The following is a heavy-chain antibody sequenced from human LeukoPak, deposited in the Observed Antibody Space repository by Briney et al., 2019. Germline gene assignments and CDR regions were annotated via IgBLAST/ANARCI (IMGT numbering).Heavy chain of an antibody. J-gene: IGHJ3*02. CDR1: GFTFSSYG. Sequence: PGRSLRLSCAASGFTFSSYGMHWVRQAPGKGLEWVAVIWYDGSNKYYADSVKGRFTISRDNSKNTLYLRMNSLRAEDTAVYYCAKGGVEMATIGAFDIWGQGTMVTVSS. CDR2: IWYDGSNK. D-gene: IGHD5-24*01. CDR3: AKGGVEMATIGAFDI. V-gene: IGHV3-33*06.